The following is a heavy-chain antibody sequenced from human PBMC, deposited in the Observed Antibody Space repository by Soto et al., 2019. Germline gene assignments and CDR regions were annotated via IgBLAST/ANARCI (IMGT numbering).Heavy chain of an antibody. V-gene: IGHV1-46*01. CDR2: INPNGGST. Sequence: ASVKVSCKASGYTFINYYIHWVRQAPGQGLEWMGVINPNGGSTVYAQKFQGRVTLTRDTSTSTVYVELSSLRSEDTAVYYCARELWFGELAPYYYYYMDVWGKGTTVTVSS. J-gene: IGHJ6*03. CDR1: GYTFINYY. CDR3: ARELWFGELAPYYYYYMDV. D-gene: IGHD3-10*01.